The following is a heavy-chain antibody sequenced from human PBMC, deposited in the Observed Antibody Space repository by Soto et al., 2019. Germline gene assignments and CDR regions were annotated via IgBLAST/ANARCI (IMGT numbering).Heavy chain of an antibody. V-gene: IGHV3-7*01. D-gene: IGHD2-2*01. CDR3: ARDHSSIDIVVVPAADDAFDI. Sequence: PGGSLRLSCAASGFTFSSYWMSWVRQAPGKGLEWVANIKQDGSDKYYVDSVKGRFTISRDNAKNSLYLQMNSLRAEDMAVYYFARDHSSIDIVVVPAADDAFDIWGQGTMVTVSS. CDR2: IKQDGSDK. J-gene: IGHJ3*02. CDR1: GFTFSSYW.